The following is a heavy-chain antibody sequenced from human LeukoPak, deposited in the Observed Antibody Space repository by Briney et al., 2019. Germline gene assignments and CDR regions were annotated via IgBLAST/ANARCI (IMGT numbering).Heavy chain of an antibody. CDR2: INPNSGGT. Sequence: GASVKVSCKASGYTFTGYYMHWVRQAPGQGLEWMGWINPNSGGTNYAQKFQGRVTMTRDTSINTAYMELHSLTSEDTAVYYCARGRGGTVARGYLDYWGQGTLVTVSS. D-gene: IGHD3-10*01. CDR3: ARGRGGTVARGYLDY. J-gene: IGHJ4*02. V-gene: IGHV1-2*02. CDR1: GYTFTGYY.